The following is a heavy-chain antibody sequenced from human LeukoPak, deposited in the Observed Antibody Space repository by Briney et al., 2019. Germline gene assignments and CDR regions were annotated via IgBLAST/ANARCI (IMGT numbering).Heavy chain of an antibody. D-gene: IGHD2-21*02. J-gene: IGHJ6*02. CDR1: GGSFSGYY. CDR3: ARGPVTLPYYYYGMDV. V-gene: IGHV4-34*01. CDR2: INHSGST. Sequence: SETLSLTCAVYGGSFSGYYWSWIRQPPGKGLEWIGEINHSGSTNYNPSLKSRVTISVDTSKNQFSLKLSSVTAADTAVYYCARGPVTLPYYYYGMDVWGQGITVTVSS.